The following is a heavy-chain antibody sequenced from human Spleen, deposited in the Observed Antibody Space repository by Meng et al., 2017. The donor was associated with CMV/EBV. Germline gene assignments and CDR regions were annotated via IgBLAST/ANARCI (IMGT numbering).Heavy chain of an antibody. V-gene: IGHV3-23*01. Sequence: AFGFTFSSYAMSWVRQAPGKGLEWVSVMSGNRGSTYYADSVKGRFTISRDNSKNTLYLQMNSLRPEDTAVYYCAKQHGGTRDYLDYWGQGTLVTVSS. CDR3: AKQHGGTRDYLDY. CDR1: GFTFSSYA. D-gene: IGHD4-23*01. CDR2: MSGNRGST. J-gene: IGHJ4*02.